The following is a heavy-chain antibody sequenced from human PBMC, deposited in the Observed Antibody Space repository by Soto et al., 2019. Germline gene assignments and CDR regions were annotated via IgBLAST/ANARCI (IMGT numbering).Heavy chain of an antibody. CDR1: GFTFNDYV. V-gene: IGHV3-30*14. D-gene: IGHD3-3*02. CDR3: ARVRLSIAVNDALDV. CDR2: MTYDGATE. Sequence: QVHLVESGGGVVQPGRSLRLPCAASGFTFNDYVIHWVRQAAGKGLEWVASMTYDGATEYYADSVKGRFTVSRDNSKRTLSLQMNSLRPEDTAVYYCARVRLSIAVNDALDVWGQGTTVTVSS. J-gene: IGHJ3*01.